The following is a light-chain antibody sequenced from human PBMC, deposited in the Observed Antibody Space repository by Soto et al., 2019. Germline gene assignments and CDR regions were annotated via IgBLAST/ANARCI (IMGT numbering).Light chain of an antibody. V-gene: IGLV2-14*01. J-gene: IGLJ1*01. CDR3: SSYTSSTFYV. CDR1: SSDVGGYNY. CDR2: EVS. Sequence: QSALTQPATVSGSPGQSITISCTGTSSDVGGYNYVSWYQQHPGKAPKLMIYEVSNRPSGVSNRSSGSKSGNTASLPISGLQAEDEAAYYCSSYTSSTFYVFGTGTKVTVL.